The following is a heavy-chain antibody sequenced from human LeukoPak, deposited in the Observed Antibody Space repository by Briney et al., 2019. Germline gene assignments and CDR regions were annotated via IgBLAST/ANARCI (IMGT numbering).Heavy chain of an antibody. Sequence: SVKVSCKASGRTFSSYAISWVRQAPGQGLEWMGGIIPIFGTANYAQKFQGRVTITADESTSTAYMELSILRSEDTAVYYCARDLLDGGLDYWGQGTLVTVSS. CDR2: IIPIFGTA. D-gene: IGHD5-24*01. V-gene: IGHV1-69*13. CDR3: ARDLLDGGLDY. J-gene: IGHJ4*02. CDR1: GRTFSSYA.